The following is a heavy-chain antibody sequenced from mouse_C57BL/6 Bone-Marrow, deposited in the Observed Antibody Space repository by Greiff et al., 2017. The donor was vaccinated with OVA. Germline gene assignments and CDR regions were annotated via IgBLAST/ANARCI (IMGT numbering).Heavy chain of an antibody. D-gene: IGHD1-1*01. V-gene: IGHV2-6-1*01. J-gene: IGHJ4*01. CDR2: IWSDGST. CDR3: ARQRHYGSSYGYAMDY. Sequence: QVQLKESGPGLVAPSQSLSITCTVSGFSLTSYGVHWVRQPPGKGLEWLVVIWSDGSTNYNSALKSRLSISKDNSKSQVFLKMNSLQTDDTAMYYCARQRHYGSSYGYAMDYWGQGTSVTVSS. CDR1: GFSLTSYG.